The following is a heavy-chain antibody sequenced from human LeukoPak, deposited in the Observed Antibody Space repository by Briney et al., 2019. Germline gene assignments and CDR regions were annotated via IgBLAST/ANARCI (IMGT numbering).Heavy chain of an antibody. CDR2: IYSGGTT. D-gene: IGHD5-12*01. J-gene: IGHJ4*02. CDR1: GFTVSSNY. V-gene: IGHV3-53*04. Sequence: PGGSLRLSCAASGFTVSSNYMSWVRQAPGKGLEWVSVIYSGGTTYYADSVKGRFTVYRHNSKNTLYLQMDSLKPEDTAVYYCARDSDAYSGYEDYWGQGTLVTVSS. CDR3: ARDSDAYSGYEDY.